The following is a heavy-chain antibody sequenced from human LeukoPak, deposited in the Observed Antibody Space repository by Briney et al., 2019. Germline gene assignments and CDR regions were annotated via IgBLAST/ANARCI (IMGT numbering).Heavy chain of an antibody. CDR1: GFTFSSYG. Sequence: GGSLRLSCAASGFTFSSYGMSWVRQAPGNGLEWVSTITAGGGSTYYADSVKGRIIISRDNSKNTLYLQMNSLRAEDTAVYYCAKSRWVTNSGGGFDYWGQGTLVTVSS. CDR2: ITAGGGST. J-gene: IGHJ4*02. CDR3: AKSRWVTNSGGGFDY. V-gene: IGHV3-23*01. D-gene: IGHD5-24*01.